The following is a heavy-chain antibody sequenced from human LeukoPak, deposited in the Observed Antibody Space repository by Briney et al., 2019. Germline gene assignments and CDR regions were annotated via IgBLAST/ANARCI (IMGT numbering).Heavy chain of an antibody. J-gene: IGHJ1*01. D-gene: IGHD6-13*01. CDR3: ARESTAGYNSSWYGFRN. Sequence: GGSLRLSCAASGFTVSGNYMSWVRQAPGKGLEWVANINQDGSEKYYVDSVKGRFTISRDNAKNSLFLQMGSLRVEDTAVYYCARESTAGYNSSWYGFRNWGQGTLVSVSS. V-gene: IGHV3-7*01. CDR2: INQDGSEK. CDR1: GFTVSGNY.